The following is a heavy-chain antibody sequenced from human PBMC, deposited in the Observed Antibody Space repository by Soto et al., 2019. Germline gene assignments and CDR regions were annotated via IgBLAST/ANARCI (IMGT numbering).Heavy chain of an antibody. V-gene: IGHV1-18*01. D-gene: IGHD6-6*01. CDR1: GYTFTSYG. Sequence: ASVKVSCKASGYTFTSYGISWVRQAPGQGLEKMGWISAYNGNTNYAQKLQGRVTMTTDTSTSTAYMELRSLRSDDTAVYYCARAAGKDSSSRWDWLDPCGKVPLITVSS. J-gene: IGHJ5*02. CDR3: ARAAGKDSSSRWDWLDP. CDR2: ISAYNGNT.